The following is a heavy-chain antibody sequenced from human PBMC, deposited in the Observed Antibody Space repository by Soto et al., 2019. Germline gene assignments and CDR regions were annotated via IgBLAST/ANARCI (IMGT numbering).Heavy chain of an antibody. J-gene: IGHJ5*02. D-gene: IGHD2-15*01. CDR2: ISSSSSYI. CDR3: ARDRYCSGGSCYPPWFDP. V-gene: IGHV3-21*01. CDR1: GFTFSSYS. Sequence: EVQLVESGGGLVKPGGSLRLSCAASGFTFSSYSMNWVRPAPGKGLEWVSSISSSSSYIYYADSVKGRFTISRDNAKNSLYLQMNSLRAEDTAVYYCARDRYCSGGSCYPPWFDPWGQGTLVTVSS.